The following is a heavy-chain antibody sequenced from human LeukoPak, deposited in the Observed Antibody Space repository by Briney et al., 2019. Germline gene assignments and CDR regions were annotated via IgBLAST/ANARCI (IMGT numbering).Heavy chain of an antibody. V-gene: IGHV4-59*08. CDR1: GGSISSYY. J-gene: IGHJ4*02. CDR2: IYYSGST. D-gene: IGHD4-11*01. Sequence: SETLSLTCTVSGGSISSYYWSWIRQPPGKGLEWIGYIYYSGSTNYNPSLKSRVTISVDTSKNQFSLKLSSVTAADTAVYYCAGDYKTLAYWGQGTLVTVSS. CDR3: AGDYKTLAY.